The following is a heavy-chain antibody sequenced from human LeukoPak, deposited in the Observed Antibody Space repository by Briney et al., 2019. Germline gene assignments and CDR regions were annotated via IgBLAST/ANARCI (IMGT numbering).Heavy chain of an antibody. J-gene: IGHJ6*03. D-gene: IGHD4-11*01. CDR1: GFTFSSYW. Sequence: GGSLRLSCAASGFTFSSYWMSWVRQAPGKGLEWVANIKQDGSEKYYVDSVRGRFTISRDNAKNSLYLQMNTLRAGDTAVYYCTRVEETATTAAIIRKYSYYYYYMDVWGKGNTVTVSS. CDR3: TRVEETATTAAIIRKYSYYYYYMDV. CDR2: IKQDGSEK. V-gene: IGHV3-7*01.